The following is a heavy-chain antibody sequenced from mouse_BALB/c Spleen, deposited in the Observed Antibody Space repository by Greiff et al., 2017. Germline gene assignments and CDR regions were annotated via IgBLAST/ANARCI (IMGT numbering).Heavy chain of an antibody. CDR2: IYPGSGNT. V-gene: IGHV1-77*01. D-gene: IGHD1-1*01. J-gene: IGHJ2*01. Sequence: VQLVESGAELARPGASVKLSCKASGYTFTDYYINWVKQRTGQGLEWIGEIYPGSGNTYYNEKFKGKATLTADKSSSTAYMQLSSLTSEDSAVYFCARGGVVATDFDYWGQGTTLTVSS. CDR1: GYTFTDYY. CDR3: ARGGVVATDFDY.